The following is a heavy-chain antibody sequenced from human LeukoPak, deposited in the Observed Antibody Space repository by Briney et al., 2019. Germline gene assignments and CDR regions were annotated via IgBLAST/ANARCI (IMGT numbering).Heavy chain of an antibody. CDR3: ARGVLLWFGELEQLDY. Sequence: SETLSLTCTVSGGSISSSSCYWGWIRQPPGKGLEWIGSIYYSGSTYYNPSLKSRVTISVDTSKNQFSLKLSSVTAADTAVYYCARGVLLWFGELEQLDYWGQGTLVTVSS. D-gene: IGHD3-10*01. V-gene: IGHV4-39*07. CDR1: GGSISSSSCY. CDR2: IYYSGST. J-gene: IGHJ4*02.